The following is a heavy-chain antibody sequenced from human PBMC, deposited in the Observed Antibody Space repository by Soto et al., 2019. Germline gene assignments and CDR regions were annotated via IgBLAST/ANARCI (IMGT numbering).Heavy chain of an antibody. CDR2: ISGSGLGT. D-gene: IGHD3-10*01. V-gene: IGHV3-23*01. Sequence: EVPLLDSGGDLVQPGGSLRLSCAASGFTFSTYAMSWVRQAPGKGLEWVSVISGSGLGTIYADSVKGRFTISRDNSKNTLFVQMNRVRDEDTAVYYCAKWGQGFITKVPYSYGMDVWGQGTTVTVSS. J-gene: IGHJ6*02. CDR1: GFTFSTYA. CDR3: AKWGQGFITKVPYSYGMDV.